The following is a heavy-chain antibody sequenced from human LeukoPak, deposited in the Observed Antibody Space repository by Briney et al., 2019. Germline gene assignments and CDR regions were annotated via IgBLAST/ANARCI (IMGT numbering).Heavy chain of an antibody. J-gene: IGHJ4*02. D-gene: IGHD3-22*01. CDR1: GFTFRTYS. V-gene: IGHV3-7*01. CDR3: ARDAGPMIVVVTFDY. CDR2: MKEDGSEI. Sequence: GSLSLSCAASGFTFRTYSMSWVRQAPGKGLEWVAKMKEDGSEIFYVDSVKGRFTISRDNAKNTLYLQMNSLRAEDTAVYYCARDAGPMIVVVTFDYWGQGTLVTVSS.